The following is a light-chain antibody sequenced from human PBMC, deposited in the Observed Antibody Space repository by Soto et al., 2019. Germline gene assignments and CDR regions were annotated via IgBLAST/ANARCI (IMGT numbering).Light chain of an antibody. V-gene: IGLV2-14*01. J-gene: IGLJ1*01. CDR3: LSFTTTSTHV. CDR1: SSDIGAYDY. Sequence: SPLTLPAALSGSPGRSITISCTRTSSDIGAYDYVSWFQQHPGKAPKLMISEFNNRPLGVSNRFSGSKSGNTAYLTSPGLQVEDEAEYFCLSFTTTSTHVFGTGTKVTVL. CDR2: EFN.